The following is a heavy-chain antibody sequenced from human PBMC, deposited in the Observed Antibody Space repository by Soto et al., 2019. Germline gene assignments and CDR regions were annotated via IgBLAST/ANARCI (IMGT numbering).Heavy chain of an antibody. CDR1: GFTFNAYG. CDR3: ASRRLDYCGGNSCYVFDY. D-gene: IGHD2-21*01. V-gene: IGHV3-23*01. Sequence: HPGGSLRLSCAASGFTFNAYGMTWVLQAPGKXLEWVSTVSYTGDNKYYADSAKRRFNIHRDNYRNTAYLKMNSLRQEDTALYYCASRRLDYCGGNSCYVFDYWGQGTLVTVSS. CDR2: VSYTGDNK. J-gene: IGHJ4*02.